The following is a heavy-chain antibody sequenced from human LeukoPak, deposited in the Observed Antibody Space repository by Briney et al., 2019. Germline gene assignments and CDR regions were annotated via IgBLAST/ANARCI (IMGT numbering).Heavy chain of an antibody. J-gene: IGHJ4*02. D-gene: IGHD4-17*01. CDR2: ISSSSSTI. CDR3: ARAGYGDYLAFY. Sequence: TGRSLRLSCAASGFTFSTYNMNWIRQAPGKGLGWVSYISSSSSTIYYADSVEGGFTISRDNAENSLYLQMNSLRDEDTAMYYCARAGYGDYLAFYWGQGTLVTVSS. V-gene: IGHV3-48*02. CDR1: GFTFSTYN.